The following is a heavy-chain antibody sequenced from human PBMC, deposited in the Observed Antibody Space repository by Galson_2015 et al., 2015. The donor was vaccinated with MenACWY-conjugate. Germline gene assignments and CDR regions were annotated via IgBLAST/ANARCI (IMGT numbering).Heavy chain of an antibody. CDR1: GFAFTNYG. Sequence: LRLSCAASGFAFTNYGMHWVRQAPGKGLEWVAFTLYDGNNRYYADSVKGRFTTSKDFSENTLHLQMNSLRAEDTAVYFCAKGGNPTREIDYWGQGTLVTVSS. J-gene: IGHJ4*02. CDR3: AKGGNPTREIDY. V-gene: IGHV3-30*02. D-gene: IGHD4-23*01. CDR2: TLYDGNNR.